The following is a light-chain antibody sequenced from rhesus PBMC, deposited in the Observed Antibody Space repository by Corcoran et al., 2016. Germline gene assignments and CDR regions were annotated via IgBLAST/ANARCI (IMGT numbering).Light chain of an antibody. CDR2: YAT. V-gene: IGKV1-25*01. CDR3: QQYNSLIT. CDR1: QGNNRY. J-gene: IGKJ4*01. Sequence: DIQMTQSPSSVSASVGDRVTITWRASQGNNRYQAWYQQKPGKAPKLLIYYATTLQSGVPSSFSVSGSGTEFTLPISDLQPENFATSYCQQYNSLITFGGGTKVEIK.